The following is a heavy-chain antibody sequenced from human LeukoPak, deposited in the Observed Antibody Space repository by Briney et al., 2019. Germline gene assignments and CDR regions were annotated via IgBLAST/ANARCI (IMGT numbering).Heavy chain of an antibody. Sequence: ASVKVSCKASGYTFTSYDINWVRPATGQGLEWMGWMNPNSGNTGYAQKFQGRVTMTRSTSISTAYMELSSLRSEDTAVYYCARGRGIESGSYYNRPTDYWGQGTLVTVSS. CDR3: ARGRGIESGSYYNRPTDY. V-gene: IGHV1-8*01. J-gene: IGHJ4*02. D-gene: IGHD3-10*01. CDR1: GYTFTSYD. CDR2: MNPNSGNT.